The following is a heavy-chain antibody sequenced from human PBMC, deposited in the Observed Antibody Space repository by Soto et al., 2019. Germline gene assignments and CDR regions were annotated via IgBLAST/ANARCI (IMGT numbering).Heavy chain of an antibody. J-gene: IGHJ6*01. V-gene: IGHV3-30-3*01. CDR3: ARDSYSSGYLCSSRDYG. CDR1: GFTFSTSA. D-gene: IGHD5-18*01. CDR2: ISYDGSKS. Sequence: PGGSLRLSWAASGFTFSTSAMHWVRQAPGKGLEWMTVISYDGSKSHYADSVKGRFTISRDNSKNTLYLQMNSLRADDTALYYCARDSYSSGYLCSSRDYG.